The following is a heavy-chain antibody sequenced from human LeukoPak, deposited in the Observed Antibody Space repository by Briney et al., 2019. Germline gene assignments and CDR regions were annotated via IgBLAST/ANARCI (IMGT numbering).Heavy chain of an antibody. CDR3: ARGGIIFGYLDAFDI. Sequence: GASVKVSCKASGYTFTSYAMHWVRQAPGQRLEWMGWINAGNGNTKYSQKFQGRVTITRDASASTAYMELSSLRSEDTAVYYCARGGIIFGYLDAFDIWGQGTMVTASS. D-gene: IGHD3-22*01. J-gene: IGHJ3*02. CDR2: INAGNGNT. V-gene: IGHV1-3*01. CDR1: GYTFTSYA.